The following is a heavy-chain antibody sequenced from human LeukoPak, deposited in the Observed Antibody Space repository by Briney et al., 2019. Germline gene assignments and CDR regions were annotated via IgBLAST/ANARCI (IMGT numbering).Heavy chain of an antibody. D-gene: IGHD2-2*01. V-gene: IGHV3-7*01. Sequence: GGSLRLSCTASGFTFGDYAMSWVRLAPGKGLEWVANVKQDGNEKYYVDSVKGRFTISRDNAKNSLFLQMNSLRAEDTAVYYCARALDTSSSRYQPFEYWGQGTLVTVSS. CDR1: GFTFGDYA. CDR3: ARALDTSSSRYQPFEY. CDR2: VKQDGNEK. J-gene: IGHJ4*02.